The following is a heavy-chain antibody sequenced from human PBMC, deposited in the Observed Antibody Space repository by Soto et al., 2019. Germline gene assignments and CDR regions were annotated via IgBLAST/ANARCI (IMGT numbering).Heavy chain of an antibody. D-gene: IGHD4-17*01. Sequence: EVQLVESGGGLVKPGESLRLSCAASGFTFSTYSMNWVRQAPGKGLEWVSSISSSSSYIYYADSVKGRFTISRDNAKNSLYLQMNSLRAEDTAVYYCAREGVIYDDGNYDGAFDIWGQGTMVTVSS. CDR2: ISSSSSYI. CDR1: GFTFSTYS. CDR3: AREGVIYDDGNYDGAFDI. J-gene: IGHJ3*02. V-gene: IGHV3-21*01.